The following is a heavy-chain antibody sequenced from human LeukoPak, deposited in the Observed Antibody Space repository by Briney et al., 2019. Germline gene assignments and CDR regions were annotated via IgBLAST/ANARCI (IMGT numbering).Heavy chain of an antibody. Sequence: SETLSLTCTVSGGSISTSSYYWGWIRQPPGKGLECIGNIYYSGSTYYNPSLKSRVTISVDTSKNQFSLKLSSVTAADTAVYYCARVRVAAASNYWGQGTLVTVSS. J-gene: IGHJ4*02. CDR1: GGSISTSSYY. CDR2: IYYSGST. CDR3: ARVRVAAASNY. V-gene: IGHV4-39*07. D-gene: IGHD6-13*01.